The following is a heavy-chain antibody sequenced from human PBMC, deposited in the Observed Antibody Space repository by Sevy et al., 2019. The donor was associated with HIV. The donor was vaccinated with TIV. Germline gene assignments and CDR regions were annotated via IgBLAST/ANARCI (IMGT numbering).Heavy chain of an antibody. V-gene: IGHV3-30*18. J-gene: IGHJ4*02. CDR1: GFIFNNYD. CDR3: AKDMVDCSGGTCYSGAVSPFES. Sequence: GESLKISCAASGFIFNNYDMYWIRQAPGKGLEWVATVSYDGADKDHADIVKGRFTISRDSSRSMLYLQMSSLRPEDTGVYFCAKDMVDCSGGTCYSGAVSPFESWGQGTLVTVSS. CDR2: VSYDGADK. D-gene: IGHD2-15*01.